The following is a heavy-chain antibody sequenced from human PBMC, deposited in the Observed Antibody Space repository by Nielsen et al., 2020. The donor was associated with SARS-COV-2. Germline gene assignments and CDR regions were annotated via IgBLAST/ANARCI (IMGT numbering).Heavy chain of an antibody. V-gene: IGHV3-53*01. D-gene: IGHD2-15*01. Sequence: GESLKISCAASGFTVSSNYMSWVRQAPGKGLEWVSVIYSGGSTYYADSVKGRFTISRDNSKNTLYLQMNSLRAEDTAVYYCARGVVHFDYWGQGTLVTVSS. CDR2: IYSGGST. CDR3: ARGVVHFDY. J-gene: IGHJ4*02. CDR1: GFTVSSNY.